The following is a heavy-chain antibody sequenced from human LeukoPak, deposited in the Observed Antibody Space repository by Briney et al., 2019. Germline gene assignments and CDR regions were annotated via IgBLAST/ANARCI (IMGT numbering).Heavy chain of an antibody. CDR1: GGSISSSSYY. V-gene: IGHV4-39*01. CDR2: IYYSGST. CDR3: ARRGGSYYTPFDS. D-gene: IGHD1-26*01. J-gene: IGHJ4*02. Sequence: PSETLSLTCTVSGGSISSSSYYWGWIRQPPGKGLEWIGNIYYSGSTYYNPSLRSRVTISVDTSKNQFSLKLNSVTAADTAVYYCARRGGSYYTPFDSWGQGTLVTVSS.